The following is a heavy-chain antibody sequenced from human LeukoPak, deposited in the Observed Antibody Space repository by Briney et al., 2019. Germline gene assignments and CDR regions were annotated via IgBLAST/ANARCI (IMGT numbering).Heavy chain of an antibody. V-gene: IGHV1-2*02. CDR1: GYTFTGYY. CDR3: ARDESVTTYNWFDP. CDR2: IKPNSGGT. D-gene: IGHD4-11*01. Sequence: ASVKVSCKASGYTFTGYYIHWVRQAPGQGLEWMGWIKPNSGGTNYAQKFQGRVTMTRDTSISTAYMELSRLRSDDTAVYYCARDESVTTYNWFDPWGQGTLVTVSS. J-gene: IGHJ5*02.